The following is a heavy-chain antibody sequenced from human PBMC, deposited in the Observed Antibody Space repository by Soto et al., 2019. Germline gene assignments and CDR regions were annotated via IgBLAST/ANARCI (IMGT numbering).Heavy chain of an antibody. Sequence: EVQLVESGGGLVKPGGSLRLSCAASGFTFSSYSMNWVRQAPGKGLEWVSSISSSSSYIYYADSVKGRFTISRDNAKNSLYLQRNSLRAEDTAVYYCARDGSGGQEFGYWGQGTLVTVSS. D-gene: IGHD2-15*01. CDR1: GFTFSSYS. CDR3: ARDGSGGQEFGY. CDR2: ISSSSSYI. V-gene: IGHV3-21*01. J-gene: IGHJ4*02.